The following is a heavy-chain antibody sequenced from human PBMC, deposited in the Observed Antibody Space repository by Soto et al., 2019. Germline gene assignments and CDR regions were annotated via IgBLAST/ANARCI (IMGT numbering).Heavy chain of an antibody. CDR1: GGSISSGGYY. D-gene: IGHD3-22*01. V-gene: IGHV4-31*03. Sequence: SETLSLTCTVSGGSISSGGYYWSWIRQHPGKGLEWIGYIYYSGSTYYNPSLKSRVTISVDTSKNQFSLKLSSVTAADTAVYYFASATYYYDSSGYWYFDYWGQGTLVTVSS. J-gene: IGHJ4*02. CDR3: ASATYYYDSSGYWYFDY. CDR2: IYYSGST.